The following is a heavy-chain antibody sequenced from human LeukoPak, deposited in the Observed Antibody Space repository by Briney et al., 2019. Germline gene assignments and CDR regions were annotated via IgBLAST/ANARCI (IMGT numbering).Heavy chain of an antibody. V-gene: IGHV4-59*08. Sequence: KPSETLSLTCTVSGGSISSYYWSWIRQPPGKGLEWIGYIYYSGSTNYNPPLKSRVTISVDTSKNQFSLKLSSVTAADTAVYYCARLRHTYGGSPYYYYGMDVWGQGTTVTVSS. J-gene: IGHJ6*02. CDR2: IYYSGST. CDR3: ARLRHTYGGSPYYYYGMDV. CDR1: GGSISSYY. D-gene: IGHD4-23*01.